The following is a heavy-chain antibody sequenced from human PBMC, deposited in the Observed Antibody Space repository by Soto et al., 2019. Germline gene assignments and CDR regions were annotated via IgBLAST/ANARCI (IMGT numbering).Heavy chain of an antibody. CDR1: GYTFTSYY. V-gene: IGHV1-46*01. CDR3: AREGSRNGFGELLVFRWFDP. D-gene: IGHD3-10*01. Sequence: ASVKVSCKASGYTFTSYYMHWVRQAPGQGLEWMGIINPSGGSTSYAQKFQGRVTMTRDTSTSTVYMELSSLRSEDTAVYYCAREGSRNGFGELLVFRWFDPWGQGTLVTVSS. CDR2: INPSGGST. J-gene: IGHJ5*02.